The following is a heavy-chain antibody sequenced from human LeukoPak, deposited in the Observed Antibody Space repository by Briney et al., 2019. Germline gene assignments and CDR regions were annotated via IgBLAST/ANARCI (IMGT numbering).Heavy chain of an antibody. D-gene: IGHD3-10*01. CDR3: ARYGSYYGSARLDY. Sequence: SETLSLTCTVSGGSISSYYWSWIRQPPGKGVEWIGYIYYSGSTNYNPSLKSRVTISVDTSRNQFSLKLSSVTAADTAVYYCARYGSYYGSARLDYWGQGTLVTVSS. V-gene: IGHV4-59*01. J-gene: IGHJ4*02. CDR2: IYYSGST. CDR1: GGSISSYY.